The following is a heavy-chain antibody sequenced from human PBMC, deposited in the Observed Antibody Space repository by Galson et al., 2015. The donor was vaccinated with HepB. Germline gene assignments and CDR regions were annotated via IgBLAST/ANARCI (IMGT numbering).Heavy chain of an antibody. V-gene: IGHV1-3*01. CDR1: GYTFTSYA. Sequence: SVKVSCKASGYTFTSYAMHWVRQAPGQRLEWMGWINAGNGNTKYSQKFQGRVTITRDTSASTAYMELSSLRSEDTAVYYCARSLPRVATRAGWFDPWGQGTLVTVSS. CDR2: INAGNGNT. CDR3: ARSLPRVATRAGWFDP. J-gene: IGHJ5*02. D-gene: IGHD3-3*01.